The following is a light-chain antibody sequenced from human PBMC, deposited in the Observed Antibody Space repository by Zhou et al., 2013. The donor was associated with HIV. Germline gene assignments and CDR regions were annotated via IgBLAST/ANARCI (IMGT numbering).Light chain of an antibody. Sequence: EVVLTQSPGTLSLSPGARATLSCRASQYVAGSYLAWYQQKPGQAPRLLIYDASSRATGIPDRFSGSGSGSDFTLTISRLEPEDFAVYYCQQYGDSPLTFGQGTKVEIK. CDR2: DAS. J-gene: IGKJ1*01. CDR1: QYVAGSY. CDR3: QQYGDSPLT. V-gene: IGKV3-20*01.